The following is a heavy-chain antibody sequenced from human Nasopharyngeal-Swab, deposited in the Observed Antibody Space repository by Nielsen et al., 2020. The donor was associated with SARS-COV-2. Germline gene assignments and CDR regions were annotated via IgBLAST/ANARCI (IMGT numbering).Heavy chain of an antibody. Sequence: GESLKISCAASGFTFSSYAMSWVRQAPGKGLEWVSAISGSGGSTYYVDSVKGRFTISRDNSKNTLYLQMNSLRAEDTAVYYCAKLEVVQIVVVITTWGYFDYWGQGTLVTVSS. J-gene: IGHJ4*02. CDR3: AKLEVVQIVVVITTWGYFDY. D-gene: IGHD3-22*01. CDR2: ISGSGGST. V-gene: IGHV3-23*01. CDR1: GFTFSSYA.